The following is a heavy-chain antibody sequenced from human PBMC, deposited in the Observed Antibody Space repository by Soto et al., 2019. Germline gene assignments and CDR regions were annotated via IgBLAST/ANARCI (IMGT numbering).Heavy chain of an antibody. J-gene: IGHJ5*02. V-gene: IGHV4-30-4*01. Sequence: QVQLQESGPGLVKPSQTLSLTCTVSGGSISSGDYYWSWIRQPPGKGLEWIGYIYYSGSTYYNPSLKSRVTISVDTSKNQFSLKLSSVTAADTAVYYCASGVFTMVRGVAWFDPWGQGTLVTVSS. CDR1: GGSISSGDYY. D-gene: IGHD3-10*01. CDR2: IYYSGST. CDR3: ASGVFTMVRGVAWFDP.